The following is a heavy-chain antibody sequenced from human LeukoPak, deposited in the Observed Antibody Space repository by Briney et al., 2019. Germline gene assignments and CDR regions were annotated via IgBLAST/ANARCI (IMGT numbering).Heavy chain of an antibody. J-gene: IGHJ4*02. CDR1: GGTFSSYA. D-gene: IGHD2-15*01. V-gene: IGHV1-69*06. CDR2: IIPIFGTA. Sequence: ASVKVSCKASGGTFSSYAISWVRQAPGQGLEWMGGIIPIFGTANYAQKFQGRVTITADKSTSTAYMELNSLRSEDTAVYYCARDRLSGGSSLDNWGQGTLVTVSS. CDR3: ARDRLSGGSSLDN.